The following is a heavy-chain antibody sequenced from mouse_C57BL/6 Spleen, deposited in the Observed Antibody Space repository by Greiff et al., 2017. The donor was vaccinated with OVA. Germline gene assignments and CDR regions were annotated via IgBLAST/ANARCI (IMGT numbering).Heavy chain of an antibody. CDR1: GYTFTSYW. CDR2: INPSNGGT. CDR3: ARREYYYGSSSAWFAY. J-gene: IGHJ3*01. D-gene: IGHD1-1*01. Sequence: QVQLQQPGTELVKPGASVKLSCKASGYTFTSYWMHWVKQRPGQGLEWIGNINPSNGGTNYNEKFKSKATLTVDKSSSTAYMQLSSLTSEDSAVYYCARREYYYGSSSAWFAYWGQGTLVTVSA. V-gene: IGHV1-53*01.